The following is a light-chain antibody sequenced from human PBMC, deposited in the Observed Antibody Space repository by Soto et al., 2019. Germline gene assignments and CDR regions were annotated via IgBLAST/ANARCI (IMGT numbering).Light chain of an antibody. V-gene: IGKV1-5*03. J-gene: IGKJ1*01. CDR2: KAS. CDR1: QSISSW. Sequence: DIQMTQSPSPLSASVGDRVTITCRASQSISSWLAWYQQKPGKAPKLLIYKASSLESGVPSRFSGSGSGTEFTLTISSRQPDDFATYYCQQYNSYLWTFGQGTKVDIK. CDR3: QQYNSYLWT.